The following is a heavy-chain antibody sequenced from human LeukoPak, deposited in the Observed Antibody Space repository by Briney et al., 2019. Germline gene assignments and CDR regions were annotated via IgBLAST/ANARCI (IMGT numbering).Heavy chain of an antibody. CDR3: ARLKECYYDSSGYCNWFDP. CDR2: IYYSGST. D-gene: IGHD3-22*01. J-gene: IGHJ5*02. CDR1: GGSISGSSSY. V-gene: IGHV4-39*07. Sequence: PSETLSLTCSVSGGSISGSSSYWGWIRQPPGKGLEWIGSIYYSGSTYDNPALKSRVTISVDTSKNQFSLKLSSVTAADTAVYYCARLKECYYDSSGYCNWFDPWGQGTLVTVSS.